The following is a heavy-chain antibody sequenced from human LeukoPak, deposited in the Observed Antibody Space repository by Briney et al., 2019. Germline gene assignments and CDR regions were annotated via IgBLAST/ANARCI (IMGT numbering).Heavy chain of an antibody. D-gene: IGHD3-16*02. CDR2: ISSSGSTI. Sequence: GGSLRLSCAASGFTFSSYEMNWVRQAPGKGLEWVSYISSSGSTIYYADSVKGRFTISRDNAKNSLYLQMNSLRAEDTAVYYCARVHRLRLGELSLYDYWGQGTLVTVSS. CDR1: GFTFSSYE. CDR3: ARVHRLRLGELSLYDY. J-gene: IGHJ4*02. V-gene: IGHV3-48*03.